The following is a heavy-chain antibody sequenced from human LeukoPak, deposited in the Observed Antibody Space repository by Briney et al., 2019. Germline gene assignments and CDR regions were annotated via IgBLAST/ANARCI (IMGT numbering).Heavy chain of an antibody. D-gene: IGHD3-10*01. CDR2: IYYSGST. CDR1: GGPISSGAYY. V-gene: IGHV4-31*03. Sequence: SQTLSLTCTVSGGPISSGAYYWSWIRQHPGKGLERIGYIYYSGSTYYNPSLKSRVIISIDTSKKQFSLNLSSVTAADTAVYYCARAPIGSGNDYYFDYWGQGTLVTVSS. J-gene: IGHJ4*02. CDR3: ARAPIGSGNDYYFDY.